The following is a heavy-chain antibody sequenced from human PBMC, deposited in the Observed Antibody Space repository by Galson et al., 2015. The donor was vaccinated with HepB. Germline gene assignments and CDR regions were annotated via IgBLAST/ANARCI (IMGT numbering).Heavy chain of an antibody. Sequence: SLRLSCAASGFTFSSYSMIWVRQAPGKGLEWVSSISSSSSYIYYADSVKGRFTISRDNAKNSLYLQMNSLRAEDTAVYYCARVGETTRWAFDIWGQGTLVTVSS. CDR3: ARVGETTRWAFDI. J-gene: IGHJ4*02. CDR1: GFTFSSYS. D-gene: IGHD2-15*01. CDR2: ISSSSSYI. V-gene: IGHV3-21*01.